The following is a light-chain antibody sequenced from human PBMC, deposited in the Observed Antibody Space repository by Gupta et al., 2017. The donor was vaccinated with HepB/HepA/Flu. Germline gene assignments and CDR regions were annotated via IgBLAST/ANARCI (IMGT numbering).Light chain of an antibody. V-gene: IGLV4-69*01. Sequence: QLVRTQSPSASASLGASVKLTSTLSSGHSSYAIAWHQQQPEKGPRYLIKLIIDGSQSKADGIPDRFSGSSSGAAPTLTIYSVQSEDEADYYCQTWDTSILVFGGGTKVTVL. J-gene: IGLJ2*01. CDR1: SGHSSYA. CDR2: LIIDGSQ. CDR3: QTWDTSILV.